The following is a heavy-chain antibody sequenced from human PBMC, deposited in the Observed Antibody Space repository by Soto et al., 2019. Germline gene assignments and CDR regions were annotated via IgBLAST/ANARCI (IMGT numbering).Heavy chain of an antibody. CDR2: IYNNGYT. D-gene: IGHD6-6*01. Sequence: QVQLQESGPGLVKPSETLSLTCTVSGGAISAFYWNWIRQSIGKGLEWIGRIYNNGYTNYNPSFQSRVTMSVDPSKHQFSLQVTSVTAADTAVYYCARSPSTSSIGTFDIWGQGTMVTVSS. J-gene: IGHJ3*02. CDR3: ARSPSTSSIGTFDI. CDR1: GGAISAFY. V-gene: IGHV4-4*07.